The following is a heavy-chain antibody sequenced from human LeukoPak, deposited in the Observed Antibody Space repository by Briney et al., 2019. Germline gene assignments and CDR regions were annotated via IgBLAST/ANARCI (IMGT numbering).Heavy chain of an antibody. V-gene: IGHV4-61*02. CDR1: GGSISSGSYY. D-gene: IGHD6-6*01. CDR3: ARAKQVAYYYYYMDV. CDR2: FYTSGST. Sequence: SETLSLTCTVSGGSISSGSYYWSWVRQPAGKGLEWTGRFYTSGSTNYNPSLKSRVTISVDTSKNQFSLKLSSVTAADTAVYYCARAKQVAYYYYYMDVWGKGTTVTVSS. J-gene: IGHJ6*03.